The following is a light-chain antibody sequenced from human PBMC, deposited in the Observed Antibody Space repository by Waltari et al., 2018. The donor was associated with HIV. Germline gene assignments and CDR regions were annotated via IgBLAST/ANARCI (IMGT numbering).Light chain of an antibody. J-gene: IGLJ2*01. V-gene: IGLV2-14*03. CDR2: DVG. CDR3: CAYAGPTGLSEV. Sequence: QSALTQPASVSGSPGQSITISCTGTSRDIGAYNYVSWYQPHPGKAPKLIIYDVGTRPSGGSDPFSGSKSGNTASLNISGRQSEDEADYHCCAYAGPTGLSEVFGGGTKLTVL. CDR1: SRDIGAYNY.